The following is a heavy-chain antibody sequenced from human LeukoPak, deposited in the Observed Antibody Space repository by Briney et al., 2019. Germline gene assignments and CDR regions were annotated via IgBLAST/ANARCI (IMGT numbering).Heavy chain of an antibody. J-gene: IGHJ5*02. CDR3: AREGAVPGIDP. CDR1: GYSITSGFS. CDR2: ISHSGTT. V-gene: IGHV4-38-2*02. Sequence: SETLSLTCAVSGYSITSGFSWGWIRQPPGKGLEWIGTISHSGTTDYKSTLESRLTISMDTSKDLFSLRLTSVTAADTAVYYCAREGAVPGIDPWGQGTLVTVSS. D-gene: IGHD3-16*01.